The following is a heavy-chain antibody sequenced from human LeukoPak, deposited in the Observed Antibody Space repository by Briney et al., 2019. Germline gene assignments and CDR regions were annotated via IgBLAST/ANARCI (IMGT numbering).Heavy chain of an antibody. J-gene: IGHJ4*02. CDR3: ARGYDSSGYQFDY. CDR1: GGSISSSSYY. V-gene: IGHV4-39*07. D-gene: IGHD3-22*01. Sequence: SETLSLTCTVSGGSISSSSYYWGWFRQPPGKGLEWIGSIYYSGSTYYNPSLKSRVTISVDTSKNQFSLKLSSVTAADTAVYYCARGYDSSGYQFDYWGQGTLVTVSS. CDR2: IYYSGST.